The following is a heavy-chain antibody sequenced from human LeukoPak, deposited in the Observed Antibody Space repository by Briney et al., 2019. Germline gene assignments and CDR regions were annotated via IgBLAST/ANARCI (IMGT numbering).Heavy chain of an antibody. Sequence: GGSLRLSCAASGFTFTGYAMSWVRQAPGKGLEWVSTIGTSASSTYYADSVKGRFTISRDNSKNTLYLQMNSLRAEDTAVYYCANKWGHGNSPLDYWGQGTLVTVTS. CDR2: IGTSASST. V-gene: IGHV3-23*01. CDR3: ANKWGHGNSPLDY. D-gene: IGHD7-27*01. CDR1: GFTFTGYA. J-gene: IGHJ4*02.